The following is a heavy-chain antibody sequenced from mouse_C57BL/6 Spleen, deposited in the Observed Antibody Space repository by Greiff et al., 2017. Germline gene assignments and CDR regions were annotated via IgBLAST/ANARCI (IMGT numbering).Heavy chain of an antibody. CDR2: ISSGSSTI. CDR1: GFTFSDYG. J-gene: IGHJ4*01. V-gene: IGHV5-17*01. Sequence: EVMLVESGGGLVKPGGSLKLSCAASGFTFSDYGMHWVRQAPEKGLEWVAYISSGSSTIYYADTVKGRFTISRDNAKNTLFLQMTSLRSEDTAMYYCARPGSLRRGAMDYWGQGTSVTVSS. D-gene: IGHD3-1*01. CDR3: ARPGSLRRGAMDY.